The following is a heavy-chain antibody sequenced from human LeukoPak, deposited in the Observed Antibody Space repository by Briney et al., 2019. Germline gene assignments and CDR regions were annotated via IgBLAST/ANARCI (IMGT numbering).Heavy chain of an antibody. CDR1: GFTLDDYA. CDR3: AKARSGYSSIFAY. D-gene: IGHD3-16*02. Sequence: GRSLRLSCAASGFTLDDYAMHWVRQAPGKGLEWVSGISWNSGSIGYADSVKGRFTISRDNAKNSLYMQMNSLRAEDTALYYCAKARSGYSSIFAYWGQGTLVTVSS. CDR2: ISWNSGSI. V-gene: IGHV3-9*01. J-gene: IGHJ4*02.